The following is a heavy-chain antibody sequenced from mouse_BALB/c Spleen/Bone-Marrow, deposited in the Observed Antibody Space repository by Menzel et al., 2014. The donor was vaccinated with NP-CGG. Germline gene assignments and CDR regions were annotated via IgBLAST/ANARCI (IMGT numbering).Heavy chain of an antibody. CDR1: GFTFTDYY. CDR2: IRNKANGYTT. Sequence: EVKLVESGGGLVQPGGSLRLSCATSGFTFTDYYTSWVRQPPGKALEWLGFIRNKANGYTTEYSASVKGRFTISRDNSQSILYLQMNTLRAEDSATSYCARDNYYGYHWYFDVWGAGTTVTVSS. D-gene: IGHD1-2*01. V-gene: IGHV7-3*02. J-gene: IGHJ1*01. CDR3: ARDNYYGYHWYFDV.